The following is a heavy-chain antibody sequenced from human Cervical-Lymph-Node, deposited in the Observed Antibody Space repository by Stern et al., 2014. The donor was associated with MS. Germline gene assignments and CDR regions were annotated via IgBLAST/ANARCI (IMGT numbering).Heavy chain of an antibody. Sequence: QLQLQESGPGLVKPSETLSLTCTVSGGSVSDDSYYWTWVRPPPGKGLEWIGYQFYSGSANYNPSLQSRVTISIDTSQNQFSLKMYSVNAADTAVYYCARVSMVRGRMRGWFDPWGQGSLVTVSS. J-gene: IGHJ5*02. CDR2: QFYSGSA. V-gene: IGHV4-61*01. CDR1: GGSVSDDSYY. D-gene: IGHD3-10*01. CDR3: ARVSMVRGRMRGWFDP.